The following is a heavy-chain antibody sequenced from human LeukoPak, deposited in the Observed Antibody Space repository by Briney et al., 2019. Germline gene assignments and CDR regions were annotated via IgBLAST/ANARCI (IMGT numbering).Heavy chain of an antibody. CDR3: ARASSGWYDY. CDR1: GFTFSNYA. D-gene: IGHD6-19*01. J-gene: IGHJ4*02. Sequence: GGSLRLSCAASGFTFSNYAMTWVRQAPGKGLEWVSAIGASGDSTSYADSVKGRFTMSRDNAKNSLYLQMNSLRAEDTAVYYCARASSGWYDYWGQGTLVTVSS. CDR2: IGASGDST. V-gene: IGHV3-23*01.